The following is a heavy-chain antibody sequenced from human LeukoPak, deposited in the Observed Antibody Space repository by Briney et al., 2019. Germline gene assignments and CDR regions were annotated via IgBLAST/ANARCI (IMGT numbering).Heavy chain of an antibody. CDR2: ISNSGDSI. J-gene: IGHJ3*02. CDR1: GFTFSSYE. D-gene: IGHD3-9*01. V-gene: IGHV3-48*03. CDR3: ARASSKQLAGYLPDGFDI. Sequence: TGGSLRLSCAASGFTFSSYEMNWLRQAPGKGPEWVSYISNSGDSIYYADSVKGRFTISRDNAKNLLYLQMNSLRADDTAVYYCARASSKQLAGYLPDGFDIWGQGTMVTVSS.